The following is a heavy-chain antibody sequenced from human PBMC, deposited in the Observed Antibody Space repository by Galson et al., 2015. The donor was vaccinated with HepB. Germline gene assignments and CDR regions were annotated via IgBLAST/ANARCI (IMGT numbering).Heavy chain of an antibody. CDR3: SRGRTFGDPDY. D-gene: IGHD4-17*01. V-gene: IGHV1-8*01. CDR2: MNPNSGNT. J-gene: IGHJ4*02. Sequence: SVKVSCKASGYTFINYDIIWVRQATGQGLEWMGWMNPNSGNTGYAQKFQGRVTMTRNTSISTAYMELSSLRSEDTAVYFCSRGRTFGDPDYWGQGTLVTVSS. CDR1: GYTFINYD.